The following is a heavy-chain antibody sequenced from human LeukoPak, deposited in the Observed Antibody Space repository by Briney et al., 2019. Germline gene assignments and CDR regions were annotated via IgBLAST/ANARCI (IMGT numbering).Heavy chain of an antibody. CDR1: GGSISSGGYY. J-gene: IGHJ6*02. D-gene: IGHD4-17*01. CDR2: IYYSGST. Sequence: TLSLTCTVSGGSISSGGYYWSWIRQHPGKGLEWIGYIYYSGSTYYNPSLKSRVTISVDTSKNQFSLKLSSVTAADTAVYYCARDQVHDYGGYGVYYYGMDVWGQGTTVTVSS. CDR3: ARDQVHDYGGYGVYYYGMDV. V-gene: IGHV4-31*03.